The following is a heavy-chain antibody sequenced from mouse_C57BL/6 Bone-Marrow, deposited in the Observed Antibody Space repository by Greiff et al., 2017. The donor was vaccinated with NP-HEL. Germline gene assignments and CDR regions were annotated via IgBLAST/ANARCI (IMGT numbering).Heavy chain of an antibody. CDR1: GYSITSGYY. CDR2: ISYDGSN. V-gene: IGHV3-6*01. CDR3: ARGYYDYVWFAY. Sequence: ESGPGLVKPSQSLSLTCSVTGYSITSGYYWNWIRQFPGNKLEWMGYISYDGSNNYNPSLKNRISITRDTSKNQFFLKLNSVTTEDTATYYCARGYYDYVWFAYWGQGTLVTVSA. D-gene: IGHD2-4*01. J-gene: IGHJ3*01.